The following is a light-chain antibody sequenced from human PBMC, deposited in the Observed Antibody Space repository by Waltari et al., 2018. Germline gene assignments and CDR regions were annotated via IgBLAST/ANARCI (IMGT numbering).Light chain of an antibody. CDR1: QSVSTN. CDR2: GTS. Sequence: ETVMTQSPATLSVSPGERVTLSCRASQSVSTNLAWYQQKPGQAPRPLIDGTSTRATGTPARFSGSESGTEFTLTISSLQSEDFAVYYCQQYSNWPPITFGQGTRLEIK. CDR3: QQYSNWPPIT. V-gene: IGKV3-15*01. J-gene: IGKJ5*01.